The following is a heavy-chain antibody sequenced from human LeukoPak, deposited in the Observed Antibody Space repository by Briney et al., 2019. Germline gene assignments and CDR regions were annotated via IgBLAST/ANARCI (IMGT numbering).Heavy chain of an antibody. CDR1: GGTFSSYA. CDR3: AIDCSSTSCYIATYFDY. V-gene: IGHV1-69*04. CDR2: IIPIFGIA. D-gene: IGHD2-2*02. Sequence: PVKVSCKASGGTFSSYAISWVRQAPGQGLEWMGRIIPIFGIANYAQKFQGRVTITADKSTSTAYMELSSLRSEDTAVYYCAIDCSSTSCYIATYFDYWSQGTLVTVSS. J-gene: IGHJ4*02.